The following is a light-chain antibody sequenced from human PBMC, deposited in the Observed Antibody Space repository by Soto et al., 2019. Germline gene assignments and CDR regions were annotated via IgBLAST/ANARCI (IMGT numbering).Light chain of an antibody. J-gene: IGLJ1*01. CDR3: CSYAGSSTYV. CDR1: SSDVGSYNL. V-gene: IGLV2-23*01. CDR2: EGS. Sequence: QPACVSESPRQSIPISCTGTSSDVGSYNLVAWYQQHPGKAPKLMIYEGSKRPSGVSNRFSGSKSGNPASLTISGLQAEDEADYYCCSYAGSSTYVFGTGTKVTVL.